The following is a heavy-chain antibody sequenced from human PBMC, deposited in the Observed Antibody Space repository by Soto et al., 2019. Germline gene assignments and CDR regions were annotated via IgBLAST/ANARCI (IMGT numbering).Heavy chain of an antibody. J-gene: IGHJ6*02. V-gene: IGHV4-59*01. CDR2: IYYSGST. Sequence: SETLSLTCTVSGGSISSYYWSWIRQPPGKGLEWIGYIYYSGSTNYNPSLKSRVTISVDTSKNQFSLKLSSVTAADTAVYYCARERGEGTGTYHDYGMDVWGQGTKVTVSS. CDR3: ARERGEGTGTYHDYGMDV. D-gene: IGHD1-7*01. CDR1: GGSISSYY.